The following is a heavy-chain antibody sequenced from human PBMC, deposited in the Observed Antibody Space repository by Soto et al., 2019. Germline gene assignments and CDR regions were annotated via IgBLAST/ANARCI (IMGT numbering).Heavy chain of an antibody. CDR1: GFTFSGYA. Sequence: VGSLRLSCSVSGFTFSGYAMHWVRQAPGKGLEYVASISSEGASTYYADSVKGRFIISRENSKNTLYLQMSSLRVEDTAVYYCVKDRHVDYWGQGILVTVSS. CDR2: ISSEGAST. V-gene: IGHV3-64D*06. J-gene: IGHJ4*02. CDR3: VKDRHVDY.